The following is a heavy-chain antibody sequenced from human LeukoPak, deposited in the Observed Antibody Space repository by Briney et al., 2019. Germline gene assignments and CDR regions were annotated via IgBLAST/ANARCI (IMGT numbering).Heavy chain of an antibody. CDR2: IYYSENT. J-gene: IGHJ4*02. D-gene: IGHD3-10*01. Sequence: PSETLSLTCTVSGGSISTSYWNWIRQPPGKGLEWIGYIYYSENTNYNPSLKSRVTISIDTSRSQFSLNLSSVTAADTAVYYCARAGYYGSGNYYFDYWGQGTLFTVSS. V-gene: IGHV4-59*01. CDR1: GGSISTSY. CDR3: ARAGYYGSGNYYFDY.